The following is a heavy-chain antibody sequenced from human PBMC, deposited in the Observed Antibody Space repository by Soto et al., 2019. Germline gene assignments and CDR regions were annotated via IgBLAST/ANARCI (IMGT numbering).Heavy chain of an antibody. CDR2: IYYSGST. D-gene: IGHD3-9*01. CDR3: ASFLTGSLLGWFDP. V-gene: IGHV4-59*01. Sequence: SETLSLTCTVSGGSISSYYWSWIRQPPGKGLEWIGYIYYSGSTNYNPSLKSRVTISVDTSKNQFSLKLSSVTAADTAVYYCASFLTGSLLGWFDPWGQGTLVTVSS. J-gene: IGHJ5*02. CDR1: GGSISSYY.